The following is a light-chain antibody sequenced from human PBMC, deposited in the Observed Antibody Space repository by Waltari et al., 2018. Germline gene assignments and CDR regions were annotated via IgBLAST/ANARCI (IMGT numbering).Light chain of an antibody. J-gene: IGLJ3*02. Sequence: QSALTQPASVSGSPGQSIPISCTGTSSDVGRYPLVSWYQQHPGKAPKLMIYEGSKRPSGVSNRFSGSKSGNTASLTISGLQADDEADYYCCSYAPSSTVWVFGGGTKLTVL. CDR3: CSYAPSSTVWV. V-gene: IGLV2-23*01. CDR2: EGS. CDR1: SSDVGRYPL.